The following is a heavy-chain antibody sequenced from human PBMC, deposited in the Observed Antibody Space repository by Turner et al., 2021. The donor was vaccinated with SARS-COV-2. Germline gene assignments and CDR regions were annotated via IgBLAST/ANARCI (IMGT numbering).Heavy chain of an antibody. V-gene: IGHV1-8*01. CDR2: MNPNSGNT. J-gene: IGHJ4*02. CDR1: GYTFTSYD. D-gene: IGHD3-16*02. CDR3: ARGMFRFEGVIVRPFEY. Sequence: QVQLVQSGAEVKKPGASVKVSCKASGYTFTSYDINWVRQATGQGLEWMGWMNPNSGNTGYAQKFQGRVTMTRNTSISTAYMELSSLRSEDTAVYYCARGMFRFEGVIVRPFEYWGQGTLVTVSS.